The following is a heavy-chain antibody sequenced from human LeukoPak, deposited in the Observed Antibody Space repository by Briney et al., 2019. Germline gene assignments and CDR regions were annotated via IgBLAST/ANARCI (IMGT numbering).Heavy chain of an antibody. CDR2: INQGGWDK. J-gene: IGHJ2*01. D-gene: IGHD3-10*01. V-gene: IGHV3-7*03. CDR3: AKPIYGSGSRRWYFDL. Sequence: GGSLRLSCAASGYTSSSYWMGCVRQAPGKGLEWVANINQGGWDKLYVDSVKAGFTISRRNAKNAVYLQMQTVRGEDTAVYYCAKPIYGSGSRRWYFDLWGRGTLVTVSS. CDR1: GYTSSSYW.